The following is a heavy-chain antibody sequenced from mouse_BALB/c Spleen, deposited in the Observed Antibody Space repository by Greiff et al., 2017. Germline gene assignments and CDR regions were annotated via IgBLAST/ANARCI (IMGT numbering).Heavy chain of an antibody. CDR3: ARNWGYEGYYAMDY. CDR2: IWSGGST. CDR1: GFSLTSYG. Sequence: VKLVESGPGLVQPSQSLSITCTVSGFSLTSYGVHWVRQSPGKGLEWLGVIWSGGSTDYNAAFISRLSISKDNSKSQVFFKMNSLQANDTAIYYCARNWGYEGYYAMDYWGQGTSVTVSS. J-gene: IGHJ4*01. D-gene: IGHD2-14*01. V-gene: IGHV2-2*02.